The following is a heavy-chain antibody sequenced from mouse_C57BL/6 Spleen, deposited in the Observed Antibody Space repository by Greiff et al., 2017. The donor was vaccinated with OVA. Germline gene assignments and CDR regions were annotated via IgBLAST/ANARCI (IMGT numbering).Heavy chain of an antibody. V-gene: IGHV7-3*01. CDR3: ARYGAYYSNYLDY. CDR1: GFTFTDYY. D-gene: IGHD2-5*01. Sequence: EVKLMESGGGLVQPGGSLSLSCAASGFTFTDYYMSWVRQPPGKALEWLGFIRNKANGYTTEYSASVKGRFTISRDNSQSILYLQMNALRAEDSATYYCARYGAYYSNYLDYWGQGTTLTVSS. J-gene: IGHJ2*01. CDR2: IRNKANGYTT.